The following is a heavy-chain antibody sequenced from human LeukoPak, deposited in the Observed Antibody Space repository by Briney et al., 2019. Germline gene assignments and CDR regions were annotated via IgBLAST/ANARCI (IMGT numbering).Heavy chain of an antibody. J-gene: IGHJ4*02. CDR3: ARRNYDFWSGYYGYYFDY. CDR1: GGSISSYY. Sequence: PSETLSLTCTVSGGSISSYYWSWIRQPPGKGLEWIGYIYTSGNTNYNPSLKSRVTISVDTSKNQFSLKLSSVTAADTAVYYCARRNYDFWSGYYGYYFDYWGQGTLVTVSS. CDR2: IYTSGNT. D-gene: IGHD3-3*01. V-gene: IGHV4-4*09.